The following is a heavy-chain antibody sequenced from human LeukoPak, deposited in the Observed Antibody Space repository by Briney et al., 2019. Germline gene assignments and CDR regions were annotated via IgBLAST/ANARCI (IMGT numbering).Heavy chain of an antibody. J-gene: IGHJ4*02. CDR1: GFTFSIYA. CDR3: AKPVDTAMVFDY. V-gene: IGHV3-23*01. Sequence: GGSLRLSCAASGFTFSIYAMSWVRQAPGKGLEWVSAISGSGGSTYYADSVKGRFTTSRDNSKNTLYLQMNSLRAEDTAVYYCAKPVDTAMVFDYWGQGTLVTVSS. D-gene: IGHD5-18*01. CDR2: ISGSGGST.